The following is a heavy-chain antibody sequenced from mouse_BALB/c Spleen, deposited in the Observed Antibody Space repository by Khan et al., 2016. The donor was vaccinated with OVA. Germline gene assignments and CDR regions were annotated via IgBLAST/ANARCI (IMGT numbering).Heavy chain of an antibody. D-gene: IGHD1-1*01. Sequence: EVQLLETGPGLVKPSQSLSLTCTVTGYSITSDYAWNWIRQFPGNKLEWMGFISYSGNTNYNPSLKSRISITGDTSKNQFFLQLNSVTTEDTATYYCARVYGGDFDYWGQGTTLTVSS. CDR3: ARVYGGDFDY. J-gene: IGHJ2*01. CDR1: GYSITSDYA. V-gene: IGHV3-2*02. CDR2: ISYSGNT.